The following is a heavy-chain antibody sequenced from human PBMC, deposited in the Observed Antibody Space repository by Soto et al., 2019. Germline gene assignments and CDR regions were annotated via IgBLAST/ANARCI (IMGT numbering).Heavy chain of an antibody. CDR3: ARDRAAAGTVVDYYMDV. CDR2: ISAYNGNT. CDR1: GYTFTSYG. Sequence: ASVKVSCKASGYTFTSYGISWVRQAPGQGLEWMGWISAYNGNTNYAQKLQGRVTMTTDTSTSTTYMELRSLRSDDTAVYYCARDRAAAGTVVDYYMDVWGKGTTVTVSS. D-gene: IGHD6-13*01. J-gene: IGHJ6*03. V-gene: IGHV1-18*01.